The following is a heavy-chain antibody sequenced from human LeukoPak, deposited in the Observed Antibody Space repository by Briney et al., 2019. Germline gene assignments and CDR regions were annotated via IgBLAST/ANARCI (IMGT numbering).Heavy chain of an antibody. J-gene: IGHJ4*02. D-gene: IGHD2-21*01. CDR3: ARTSGCGGDCYSSDFDY. CDR1: GGTFSSYA. V-gene: IGHV1-69*01. CDR2: IIPIFGTA. Sequence: GSSVKVSCKASGGTFSSYAISWVRQAPGQGLEWMGGIIPIFGTANYAQKFQGRVTITADESTSTAYMELSSLRSEDTAVYYCARTSGCGGDCYSSDFDYWGQGTLVTVSS.